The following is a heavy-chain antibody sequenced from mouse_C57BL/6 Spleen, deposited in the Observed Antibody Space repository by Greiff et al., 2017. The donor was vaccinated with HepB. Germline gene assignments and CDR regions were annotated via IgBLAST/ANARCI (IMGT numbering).Heavy chain of an antibody. J-gene: IGHJ1*03. CDR3: TSGGYWYFDV. CDR1: GFTFSSYA. V-gene: IGHV5-9-1*02. CDR2: ISSGGDYI. Sequence: DVQLQESGEGLVKPGGSLKLSCAASGFTFSSYAMSWVRQTPEKRLEWVAYISSGGDYIYYADTVKGRFTISRDNARNTLYLQMSSLKSEDTAMYYCTSGGYWYFDVWGTGTTVTVSS.